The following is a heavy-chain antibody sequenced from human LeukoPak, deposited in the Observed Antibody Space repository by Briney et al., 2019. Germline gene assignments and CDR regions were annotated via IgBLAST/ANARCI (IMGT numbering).Heavy chain of an antibody. D-gene: IGHD1-26*01. V-gene: IGHV3-66*01. CDR3: ASTTESFDY. J-gene: IGHJ4*02. Sequence: GGSLRLSCVASGFSVSSNYMSWVRHAPGEGLGRISVSYSGDSNYYANSVNGKLTNSRENYKNTLYLQMNSVRAEDTAVYNGASTTESFDYWGQGTLVTVSS. CDR2: SYSGDSN. CDR1: GFSVSSNY.